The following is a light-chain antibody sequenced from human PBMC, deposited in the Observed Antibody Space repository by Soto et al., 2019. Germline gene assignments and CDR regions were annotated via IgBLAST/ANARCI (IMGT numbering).Light chain of an antibody. CDR1: SSNIGSNY. Sequence: QPVLTQPPSASGTPGQRVTISCSGSSSNIGSNYVYWYQQLPGTAPKLLIYRNNQRPSGVPDRFSGSKSGTSASLAISGLRSEDEADYYCAAWDDSLRGPVFGGGTKLPVL. J-gene: IGLJ2*01. CDR3: AAWDDSLRGPV. V-gene: IGLV1-47*01. CDR2: RNN.